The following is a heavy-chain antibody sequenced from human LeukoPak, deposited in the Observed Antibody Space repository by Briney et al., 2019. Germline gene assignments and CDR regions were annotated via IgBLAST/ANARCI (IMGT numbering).Heavy chain of an antibody. J-gene: IGHJ5*02. CDR1: GYSFTSYW. D-gene: IGHD2-15*01. CDR2: IYPNDSDT. CDR3: ARSQGYCSGGSCLQGDWFDP. Sequence: GESLKISCKGSGYSFTSYWIGWVRQMPGKGLEWMEIIYPNDSDTRYSPSFQGQVTISADKSISTAYLQWSSLKASDTAMYYCARSQGYCSGGSCLQGDWFDPWGQGTLVTVSS. V-gene: IGHV5-51*01.